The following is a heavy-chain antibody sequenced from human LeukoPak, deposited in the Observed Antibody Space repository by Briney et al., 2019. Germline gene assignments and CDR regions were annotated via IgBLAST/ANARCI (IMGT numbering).Heavy chain of an antibody. J-gene: IGHJ4*02. CDR1: GFTFSTYT. CDR2: ISGGSRYI. CDR3: ARDPATVTSYFDY. D-gene: IGHD4-17*01. V-gene: IGHV3-21*01. Sequence: GGSLRLSCAASGFTFSTYTLNWVRQAPGKGLEWVSSISGGSRYIYYADSVKGRFTISRDNSKNTLYLQMNSLRAEDTAVYYCARDPATVTSYFDYWGQGTLVTVSS.